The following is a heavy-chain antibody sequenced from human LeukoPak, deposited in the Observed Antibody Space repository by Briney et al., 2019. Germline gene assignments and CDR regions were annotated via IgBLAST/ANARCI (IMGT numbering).Heavy chain of an antibody. J-gene: IGHJ2*01. Sequence: SETLSLTCTVSGFSISSGYHWAWIRQPPGKGLEWIGEINHSGSTNYNPSLKSRVTISVDTSKNQFSLKLSSVTAADTAVYYCARSGSSSLYWYFDLWGRGTLVTVSS. V-gene: IGHV4-38-2*02. CDR2: INHSGST. CDR1: GFSISSGYH. CDR3: ARSGSSSLYWYFDL. D-gene: IGHD6-13*01.